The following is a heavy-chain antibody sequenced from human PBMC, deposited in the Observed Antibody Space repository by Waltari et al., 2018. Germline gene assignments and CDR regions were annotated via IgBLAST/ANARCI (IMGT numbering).Heavy chain of an antibody. V-gene: IGHV4-34*11. D-gene: IGHD1-7*01. CDR1: GGSFSGYY. CDR2: IYYSGST. Sequence: QVQLQQWGAGLLKPSETLSLTCAVYGGSFSGYYWSWIRQPPGKGLEWIGYIYYSGSTNYNPSLKSRVTISVDTSKNQFSLKLSSVTAADTAVYYCARRAGTTYYYYYYGMDVWGQGTTVTVSS. CDR3: ARRAGTTYYYYYYGMDV. J-gene: IGHJ6*02.